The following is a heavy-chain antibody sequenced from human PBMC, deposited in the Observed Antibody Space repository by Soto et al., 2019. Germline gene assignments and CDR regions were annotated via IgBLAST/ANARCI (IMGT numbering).Heavy chain of an antibody. CDR1: GGTFSSYA. Sequence: QVQLVQSGAEVKKPGSSVKVSCKASGGTFSSYAISWVRQAPGQGLEWMGGIIPIFGTANYAQKFQGRVTITADESTSTAYMEVSSLRSEDTAVYYCARGAAQFGLGPHAFDIWGQGTMVTVSS. V-gene: IGHV1-69*01. J-gene: IGHJ3*02. D-gene: IGHD6-6*01. CDR2: IIPIFGTA. CDR3: ARGAAQFGLGPHAFDI.